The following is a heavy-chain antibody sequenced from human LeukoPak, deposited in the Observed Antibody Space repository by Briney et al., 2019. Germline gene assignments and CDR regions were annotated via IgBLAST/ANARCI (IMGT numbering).Heavy chain of an antibody. CDR1: GFTFSSYA. CDR2: ISSSSSHI. J-gene: IGHJ5*02. CDR3: ASFSIASSSTWFDP. V-gene: IGHV3-21*01. Sequence: TGGSLRLSCAASGFTFSSYAMNWVRQPPGKGLEWASSISSSSSHIYYADSVKGRFTISRDNAKNSLYLQMNSLRAEDTAVYYCASFSIASSSTWFDPWGQGTLVTVSS. D-gene: IGHD6-6*01.